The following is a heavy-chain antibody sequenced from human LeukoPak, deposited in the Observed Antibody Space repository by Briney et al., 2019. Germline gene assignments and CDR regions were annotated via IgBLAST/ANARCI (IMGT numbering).Heavy chain of an antibody. D-gene: IGHD1-26*01. J-gene: IGHJ3*02. V-gene: IGHV3-30*02. Sequence: GGSLRLSCAAYGLTFSSYVMHWVRQAPGTGLEWLAFIRYDGTNRYYADSVKGRFTISRDNSKNTLYLQMTSLKAEDTAVYYCAKSTTVGATVDAFDIWGQGTMVTVSS. CDR2: IRYDGTNR. CDR1: GLTFSSYV. CDR3: AKSTTVGATVDAFDI.